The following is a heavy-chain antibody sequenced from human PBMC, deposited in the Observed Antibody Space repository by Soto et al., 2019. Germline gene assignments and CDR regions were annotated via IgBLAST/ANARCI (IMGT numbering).Heavy chain of an antibody. J-gene: IGHJ1*01. D-gene: IGHD6-13*01. CDR1: GFTFSSYG. CDR3: LIAAAGTGYAEYFQH. V-gene: IGHV3-33*01. CDR2: IWYDGSNK. Sequence: ESVGGVVQPGRSLRLSCAASGFTFSSYGMHWVRQAPGKGLEWVAVIWYDGSNKYYADSVKGRFTISRDNSKNTLYLQMNSLRAEDTAVYYCLIAAAGTGYAEYFQHWGQGTLVTVSS.